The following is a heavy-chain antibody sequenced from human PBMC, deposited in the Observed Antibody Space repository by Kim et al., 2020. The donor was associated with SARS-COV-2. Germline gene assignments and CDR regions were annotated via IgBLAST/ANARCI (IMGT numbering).Heavy chain of an antibody. J-gene: IGHJ4*02. V-gene: IGHV3-48*04. CDR1: GFTFSGYS. Sequence: GGSLRLFCAASGFTFSGYSMNWVRQAPGKGLEWVSYISSSLSTIYYADSVKGRFTISRDNAKNSLYLQMNSLRAEDTAVYYCARDFLTGYYPTPFDYWGQGTLVTVSS. CDR2: ISSSLSTI. CDR3: ARDFLTGYYPTPFDY. D-gene: IGHD3-9*01.